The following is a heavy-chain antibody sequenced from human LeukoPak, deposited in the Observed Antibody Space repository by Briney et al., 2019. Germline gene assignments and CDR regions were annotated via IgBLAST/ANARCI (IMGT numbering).Heavy chain of an antibody. CDR2: IYTSGST. J-gene: IGHJ1*01. V-gene: IGHV4-61*02. CDR1: GGSISSGSYY. Sequence: PSQTLSLTCTVSGGSISSGSYYWSWIRQPAGKGLEWIGRIYTSGSTNYNPSLKSRVTISVDTSKNQFSLKLSSVTAADTAVYYCARDNGAAAGNAEYFQHWGQGTLVTVSS. D-gene: IGHD6-13*01. CDR3: ARDNGAAAGNAEYFQH.